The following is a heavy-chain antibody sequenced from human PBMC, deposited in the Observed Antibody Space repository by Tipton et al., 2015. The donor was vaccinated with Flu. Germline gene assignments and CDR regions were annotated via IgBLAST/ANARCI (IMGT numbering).Heavy chain of an antibody. D-gene: IGHD3-16*01. CDR2: IYYTGYR. CDR1: GGPITSSSYY. V-gene: IGHV4-39*07. CDR3: AKVKFGWVES. Sequence: LVQSSETLSLTCSVSGGPITSSSYYWGWIRQPPGRPLEWVGSIYYTGYRYDNPSLKSRLAMSIDTSQSQFSLRLSSMTAADTAVYYCAKVKFGWVESWGQGTLVTVSS. J-gene: IGHJ5*01.